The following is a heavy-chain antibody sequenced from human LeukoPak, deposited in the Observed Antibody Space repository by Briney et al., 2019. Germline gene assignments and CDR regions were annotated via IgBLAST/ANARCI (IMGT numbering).Heavy chain of an antibody. D-gene: IGHD6-13*01. Sequence: GGTLRLSCAASGFTFSRHGMNWVRQAPGKGLEWVAFIRYDGSNKYYADSVRGRFTISRDNSKNTLYLQMNLRADDTAVYYCAKSYRSGWYRGVIDYWGQGTLVTVSS. CDR3: AKSYRSGWYRGVIDY. V-gene: IGHV3-30*02. CDR2: IRYDGSNK. J-gene: IGHJ4*02. CDR1: GFTFSRHG.